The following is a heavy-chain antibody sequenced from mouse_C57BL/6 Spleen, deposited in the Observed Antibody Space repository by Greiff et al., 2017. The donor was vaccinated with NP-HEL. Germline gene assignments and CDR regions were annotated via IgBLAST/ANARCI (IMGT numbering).Heavy chain of an antibody. Sequence: QVQLQQPGAELVKPGASVKLSCKASGYTFTSYWMQWVKQRPGQGLEWIGEIDPSDSYTNYNQKFKGKATLTVDTSSSTAYMQLSSLTSEDSAVYYCARGAAQATFFDYWGKGTTLTVSS. V-gene: IGHV1-50*01. CDR2: IDPSDSYT. CDR1: GYTFTSYW. CDR3: ARGAAQATFFDY. J-gene: IGHJ2*01. D-gene: IGHD3-2*02.